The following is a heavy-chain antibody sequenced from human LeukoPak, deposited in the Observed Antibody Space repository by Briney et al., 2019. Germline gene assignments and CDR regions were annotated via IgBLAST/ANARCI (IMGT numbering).Heavy chain of an antibody. D-gene: IGHD3-22*01. CDR1: GGTFSSYA. CDR3: ARRGHYDSSGYYANWYFDL. Sequence: SVKVSCKASGGTFSSYAISWVRQAPGQGHEWMGGIIPIFGTANYAQKFQGRVTITTDESTSTAYMELSSLRSEDTAVYYCARRGHYDSSGYYANWYFDLWGRGTLVTVSS. J-gene: IGHJ2*01. CDR2: IIPIFGTA. V-gene: IGHV1-69*05.